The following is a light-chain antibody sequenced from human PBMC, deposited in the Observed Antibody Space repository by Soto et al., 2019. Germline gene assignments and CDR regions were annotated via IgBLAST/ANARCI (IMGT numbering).Light chain of an antibody. CDR1: QSVSSSY. CDR3: QQYGSSPRLFT. Sequence: EIVWTQSPGTLSLSPGERATLSCRARQSVSSSYLAWYQQKTGQAPRLLIDGASSRATGIPDRFSGSGSGTDFTLNISRLEPEDFAVYYCQQYGSSPRLFTGGPGTKVDIK. V-gene: IGKV3-20*01. J-gene: IGKJ3*01. CDR2: GAS.